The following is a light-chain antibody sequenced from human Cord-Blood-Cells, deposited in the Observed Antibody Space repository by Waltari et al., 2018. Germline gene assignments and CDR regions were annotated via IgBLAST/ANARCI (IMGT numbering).Light chain of an antibody. V-gene: IGLV1-44*01. J-gene: IGLJ3*02. CDR1: SPNIGRNT. CDR2: SNN. Sequence: QSVLSQPPSASPTPGQRVTIPSSGSSPNIGRNTVHCYQQHTGTAPTLLIYSNNQRPPGLTVRFSGSKSGTSASLASSGLQAEDEAYYYCAAWDDSQNCPVFGGGTKLTVL. CDR3: AAWDDSQNCPV.